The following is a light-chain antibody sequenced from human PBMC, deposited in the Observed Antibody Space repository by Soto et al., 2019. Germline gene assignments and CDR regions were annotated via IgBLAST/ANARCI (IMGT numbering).Light chain of an antibody. CDR1: QGIGNY. Sequence: DIQMTQSPSSLSASLGDRVTITCRASQGIGNYLAWYQQKAGKVPKLLIYAASTLQSGVPSRFSGSGSGTDFTLTISSLQPEDVATFYCQTYNTAPITFGQGTRLEIK. CDR2: AAS. V-gene: IGKV1-27*01. J-gene: IGKJ5*01. CDR3: QTYNTAPIT.